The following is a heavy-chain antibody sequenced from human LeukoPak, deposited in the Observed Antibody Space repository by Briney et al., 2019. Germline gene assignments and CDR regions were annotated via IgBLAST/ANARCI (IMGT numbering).Heavy chain of an antibody. V-gene: IGHV3-64*01. CDR3: VREVYDGNWFDP. Sequence: GGSLRLSCAASGFIFSSCAMHWVRQAPGKGLEYVAAISGNGDSTYYANSVKGRFTISRDNSKNTLYLQMGSLRAEDMAVYYCVREVYDGNWFDPWGQGTLVTFSS. CDR1: GFIFSSCA. CDR2: ISGNGDST. J-gene: IGHJ5*02. D-gene: IGHD3-3*01.